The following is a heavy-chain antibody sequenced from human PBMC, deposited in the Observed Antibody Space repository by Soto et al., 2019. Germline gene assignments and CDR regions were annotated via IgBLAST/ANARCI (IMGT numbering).Heavy chain of an antibody. CDR1: GVTFSRQD. CDR3: ATNEGRDGYSFDY. CDR2: IIPIFGTP. V-gene: IGHV1-69*01. Sequence: QVQLVQSGAEVKKTGSSVKVSCKASGVTFSRQDMRWVRQAPGQGLEWMGGIIPIFGTPQYAEKLQERVTITADESTSTAYIELSSLTSDDTAVYYCATNEGRDGYSFDYWGQGTLVNVSS. J-gene: IGHJ4*02. D-gene: IGHD5-12*01.